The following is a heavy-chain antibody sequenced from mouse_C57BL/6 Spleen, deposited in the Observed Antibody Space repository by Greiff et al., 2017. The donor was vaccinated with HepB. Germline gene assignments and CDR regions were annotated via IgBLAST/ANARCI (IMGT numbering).Heavy chain of an antibody. Sequence: VQLQQSGAELVRPGTSVKMSCKASGYTFTNYWIGWAKQRPGHGLEWIGDIYPGGGYPNYNEKFKGKATFTADKSSSTAYMQISSLRSEDSAIYYCARREEYDWYFEVWGTGTTVTVSS. CDR1: GYTFTNYW. V-gene: IGHV1-63*01. CDR2: IYPGGGYP. D-gene: IGHD5-1*01. CDR3: ARREEYDWYFEV. J-gene: IGHJ1*03.